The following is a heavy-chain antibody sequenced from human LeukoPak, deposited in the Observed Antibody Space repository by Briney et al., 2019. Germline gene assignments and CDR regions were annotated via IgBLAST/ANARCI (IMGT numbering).Heavy chain of an antibody. D-gene: IGHD3-10*01. CDR1: GFTSSSYT. V-gene: IGHV3-21*01. CDR2: ISTSNSHI. Sequence: GGSLRLSCAASGFTSSSYTMNWVRQAPGKGLEWVSSISTSNSHIYYAESVKGRFTISRDNAKNSLYLQMNSLRAEDTAVYYCAREITYYSTYYYGSGNYDHWGQGTLVTVSS. CDR3: AREITYYSTYYYGSGNYDH. J-gene: IGHJ4*02.